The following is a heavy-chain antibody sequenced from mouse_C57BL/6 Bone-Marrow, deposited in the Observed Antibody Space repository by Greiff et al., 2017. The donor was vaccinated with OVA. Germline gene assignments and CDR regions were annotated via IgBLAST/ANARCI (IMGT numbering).Heavy chain of an antibody. CDR1: GFTFSSYA. J-gene: IGHJ3*01. V-gene: IGHV5-4*01. CDR2: ISDGGSYT. CDR3: ARDGNYYGSSYVWFAY. D-gene: IGHD1-1*01. Sequence: EVKVEESGGGLVKPGGSLKLSCAASGFTFSSYAMSWVRQTPEKRLEWVATISDGGSYTYYPDNVKGRFTISRDNAKTNLYLQMSHLKSEDTAMYYCARDGNYYGSSYVWFAYWGQGTLVTVSA.